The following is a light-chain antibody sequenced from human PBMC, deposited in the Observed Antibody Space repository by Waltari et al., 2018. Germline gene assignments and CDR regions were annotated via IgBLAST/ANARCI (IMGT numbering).Light chain of an antibody. CDR1: STDVGVYNY. CDR3: ASFAGSNTL. J-gene: IGLJ2*01. CDR2: AVR. Sequence: QSALTQPPSASGSPGQSVTMSRPVTSTDVGVYNYVSWYHQPPGKAPKLLIYAVRERPSGVPDRFSGSKSGNTASLTVSGLQPEDEADYYCASFAGSNTLFGGGTKLTVL. V-gene: IGLV2-8*01.